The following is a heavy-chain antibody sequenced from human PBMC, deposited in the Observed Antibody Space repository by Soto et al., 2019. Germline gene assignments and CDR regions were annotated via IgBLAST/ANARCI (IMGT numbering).Heavy chain of an antibody. V-gene: IGHV1-3*01. CDR1: GYTFTSYA. D-gene: IGHD6-19*01. CDR2: INAGNVNT. J-gene: IGHJ4*02. Sequence: QVQLVQSGAEVKKPGASVKVSCKASGYTFTSYAMHWVRQAPGQRLEWMGWINAGNVNTKYSQKFQGRVPITRDTSASTAYMELSRLGSEDTGVYYCARAGGIAVAGAFAYWGQGTLVTVSS. CDR3: ARAGGIAVAGAFAY.